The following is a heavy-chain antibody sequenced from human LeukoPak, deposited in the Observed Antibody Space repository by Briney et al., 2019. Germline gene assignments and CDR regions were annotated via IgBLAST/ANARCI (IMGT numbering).Heavy chain of an antibody. CDR1: GFTFSSYAM. D-gene: IGHD3-10*01. CDR2: IYHSGST. CDR3: ARLITMVRGLEDWFDP. Sequence: GSLRLSCAASGFTFSSYAMSWVRQPPGKGLEWTGEIYHSGSTNYNPSLNSRVTISVDKSKNQFSLKLSSVTAADTAVYYCARLITMVRGLEDWFDPWGQGSLVTVSS. V-gene: IGHV4-4*02. J-gene: IGHJ5*02.